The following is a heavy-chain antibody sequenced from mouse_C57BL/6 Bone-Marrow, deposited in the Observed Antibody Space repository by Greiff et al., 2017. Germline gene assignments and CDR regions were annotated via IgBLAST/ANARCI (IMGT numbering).Heavy chain of an antibody. CDR3: TTPTGTYDF. CDR1: GFNIKDDY. V-gene: IGHV14-4*01. D-gene: IGHD4-1*01. Sequence: VQLQQSGAELVRPGASVRLSCTASGFNIKDDYMHWVKQRPEQGLEWIGWIDPENGDIDYASTFQGRATITADTSSITAYLRHISLTSEDTAVYYCTTPTGTYDFWGQGTTLTVSS. J-gene: IGHJ2*01. CDR2: IDPENGDI.